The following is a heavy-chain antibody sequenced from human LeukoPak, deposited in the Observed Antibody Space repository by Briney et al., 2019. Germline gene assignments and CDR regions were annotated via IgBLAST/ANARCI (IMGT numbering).Heavy chain of an antibody. CDR1: GFTFSSYE. J-gene: IGHJ6*03. CDR3: ARVSVEDYYDSSGYSYYYYMDV. Sequence: GGSLRLSCAASGFTFSSYEMNWVRQAPGKGLEWVSYISSSGSTIYYADSVKGRFTISRDNAKNSLSLQMNSLRAEDTAVYYCARVSVEDYYDSSGYSYYYYMDVWGKGTTVTVSS. V-gene: IGHV3-48*03. CDR2: ISSSGSTI. D-gene: IGHD3-22*01.